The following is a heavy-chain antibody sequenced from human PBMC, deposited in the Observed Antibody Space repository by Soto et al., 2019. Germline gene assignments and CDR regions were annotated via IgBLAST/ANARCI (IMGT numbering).Heavy chain of an antibody. D-gene: IGHD6-6*01. CDR1: GFTVSSNY. J-gene: IGHJ4*02. Sequence: GGSLRLSCAASGFTVSSNYMSWVRQAPGKGLEWVSVIYSGGSTYYADSVKGRFTISRDNSKNTLYLQMNSLRAEDTAVYYCARVEAARHFDYWGQGTLVTVSS. V-gene: IGHV3-53*01. CDR3: ARVEAARHFDY. CDR2: IYSGGST.